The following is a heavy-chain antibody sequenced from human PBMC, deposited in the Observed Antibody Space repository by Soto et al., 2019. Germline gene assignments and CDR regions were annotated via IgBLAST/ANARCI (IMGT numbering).Heavy chain of an antibody. V-gene: IGHV3-9*01. J-gene: IGHJ3*02. CDR2: ISWNSFNI. Sequence: EVQLVEVGGGLVQPGRSLRLSCAASGFTFEDYAMHWVRQPPGKGLEWVSGISWNSFNIGYAGSVKGRFTNSRDSAKNSLYMQMNSLRPEDTALYYCAKGGYGSGSSPLDDAFDIWGQGTMVTVSS. CDR3: AKGGYGSGSSPLDDAFDI. D-gene: IGHD3-10*01. CDR1: GFTFEDYA.